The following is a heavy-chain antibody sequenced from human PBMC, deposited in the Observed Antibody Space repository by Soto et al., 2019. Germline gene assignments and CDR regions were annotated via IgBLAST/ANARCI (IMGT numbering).Heavy chain of an antibody. D-gene: IGHD2-2*01. Sequence: QVQLLESGPGLVKPSGTLSLTCAVSGASISDGNWWSWVRQSPGKGLEWIGEIYHGGSTNYNPSLKSRVTISVDKSKNHFSLKVNSVTAADTAVYYCARAVDCSDTTCYEASWLDTWGQGTQVTVSS. CDR2: IYHGGST. CDR1: GASISDGNW. V-gene: IGHV4-4*02. J-gene: IGHJ5*02. CDR3: ARAVDCSDTTCYEASWLDT.